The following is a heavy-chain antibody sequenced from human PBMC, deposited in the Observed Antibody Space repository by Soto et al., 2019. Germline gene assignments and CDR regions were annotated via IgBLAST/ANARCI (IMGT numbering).Heavy chain of an antibody. CDR3: AGGGSSGGWYCSL. D-gene: IGHD1-26*01. CDR2: VSPIFGTT. V-gene: IGHV1-69*01. Sequence: QVQLVQSGAEVKKPGSSVNVSCKASGGSFSSPTVSWVRLAPGQGLEWMGGVSPIFGTTNYAQKFQARVTITADASYGTASLDLNSLQSADTAVYFCAGGGSSGGWYCSLWGRCTLVTVSS. CDR1: GGSFSSPT. J-gene: IGHJ2*01.